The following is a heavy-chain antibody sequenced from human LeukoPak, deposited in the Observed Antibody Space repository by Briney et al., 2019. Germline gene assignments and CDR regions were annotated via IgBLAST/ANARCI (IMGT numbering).Heavy chain of an antibody. CDR1: EFTFSNYW. CDR3: ARESAARTYYYFMDV. Sequence: GGSLRLSCGASEFTFSNYWMSWVRQAPGKGLEWVANIKRDGSEQYYVDSVKGRFTISRDNAKNSLYLQMNSLRGEDTAVYYCARESAARTYYYFMDVWGKGTTVTVSS. D-gene: IGHD2-2*01. J-gene: IGHJ6*03. V-gene: IGHV3-7*01. CDR2: IKRDGSEQ.